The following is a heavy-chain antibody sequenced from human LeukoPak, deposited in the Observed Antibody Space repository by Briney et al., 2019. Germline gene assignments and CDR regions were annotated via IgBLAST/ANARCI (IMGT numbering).Heavy chain of an antibody. CDR3: KAGSEDYYDSSGYRYY. CDR1: GFTFSGSA. D-gene: IGHD3-22*01. Sequence: PGGSLRLSCAASGFTFSGSAMHWVRQASGKGLEWVGRIRSKANSYATAYAASVKGRFTISRDDSKNTAYPQMNSLKTEDTAVYYCKAGSEDYYDSSGYRYYWGQGTLVTVSS. J-gene: IGHJ4*02. V-gene: IGHV3-73*01. CDR2: IRSKANSYAT.